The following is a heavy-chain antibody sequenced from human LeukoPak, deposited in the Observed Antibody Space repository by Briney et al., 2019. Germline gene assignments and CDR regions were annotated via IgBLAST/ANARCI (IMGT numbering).Heavy chain of an antibody. CDR3: ARAHGHYYDSSGYYLDY. CDR1: GGSISSYY. Sequence: PSETPSLTCTVSGGSISSYYWSWIRQPPGKGLEWIGYIYYSGSTNYNPSLKSRVTISVDTSKNQFSLKLSSVTAADTAVYYCARAHGHYYDSSGYYLDYWGQGTLVTVSS. J-gene: IGHJ4*02. V-gene: IGHV4-59*01. CDR2: IYYSGST. D-gene: IGHD3-22*01.